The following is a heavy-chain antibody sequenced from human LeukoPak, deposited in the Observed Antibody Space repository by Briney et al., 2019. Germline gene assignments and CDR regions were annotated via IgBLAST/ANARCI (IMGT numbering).Heavy chain of an antibody. J-gene: IGHJ3*02. CDR2: ISYDGSNK. D-gene: IGHD4-17*01. Sequence: GRSLRLSCAASGFTFSSYAMHWVRQAPGKGLEWVAVISYDGSNKYYADSVKGRYTISRDNSKNTLYLQMNSLRAEDTAVYYCARDGGTTVNAFDIWGQGTMVTVSS. V-gene: IGHV3-30-3*01. CDR3: ARDGGTTVNAFDI. CDR1: GFTFSSYA.